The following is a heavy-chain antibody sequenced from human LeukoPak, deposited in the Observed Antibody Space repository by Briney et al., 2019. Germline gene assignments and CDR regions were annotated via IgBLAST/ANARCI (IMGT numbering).Heavy chain of an antibody. J-gene: IGHJ6*03. D-gene: IGHD3-10*01. V-gene: IGHV3-53*01. CDR2: IYRDGTA. CDR3: VSLWFGELSVNNDYHMDA. Sequence: GGSLRLSCAASGFTVRNTYMSWVRQAPGKGLEWVSVIYRDGTAYYADSVKGRLTMSRDFSENTVFLQMNSLRVEDTAVYYCVSLWFGELSVNNDYHMDAWGTGTTVIVSS. CDR1: GFTVRNTY.